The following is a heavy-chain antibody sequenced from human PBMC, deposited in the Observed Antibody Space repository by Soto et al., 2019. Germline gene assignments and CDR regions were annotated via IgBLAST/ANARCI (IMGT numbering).Heavy chain of an antibody. CDR2: ISNSGHSA. CDR3: AKGGPTFLNWFGP. Sequence: GGSLRLSCAASGFTFSSYAMNWVRQAPGKGLEWISVISNSGHSAYYADSVKGRFTISRDNSNNTLYQQIKSLRAEDTAAYYCAKGGPTFLNWFGPWGQGALVTVSS. CDR1: GFTFSSYA. D-gene: IGHD5-12*01. V-gene: IGHV3-23*01. J-gene: IGHJ5*02.